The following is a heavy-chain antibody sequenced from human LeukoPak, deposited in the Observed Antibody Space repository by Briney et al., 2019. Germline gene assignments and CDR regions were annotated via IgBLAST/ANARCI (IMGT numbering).Heavy chain of an antibody. V-gene: IGHV4-34*01. Sequence: SETLSLTCAVYGGSFSGYYWSWIRQPPGKGLEWIGEINHGGSTNYNPSLKSRVTISVDTSKNQFSLTLSSVTAADTAVYYCARVVAVAGRNLYYFDYWGQGTLVTVSS. CDR2: INHGGST. CDR3: ARVVAVAGRNLYYFDY. J-gene: IGHJ4*02. D-gene: IGHD6-19*01. CDR1: GGSFSGYY.